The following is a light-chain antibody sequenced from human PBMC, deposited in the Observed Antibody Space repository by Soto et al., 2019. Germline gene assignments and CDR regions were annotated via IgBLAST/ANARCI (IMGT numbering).Light chain of an antibody. J-gene: IGKJ1*01. CDR1: KSFSRSY. CDR3: QQYGTSSSWT. Sequence: EIVLTQSPDTLSLSPGERATLSCGASKSFSRSYLAWYQQKPGQAPRLLIYGASSRATGIPDRFSGSGSGTDFTLTINRLEPEDSAVYYCQQYGTSSSWTFGQGTKVDIK. V-gene: IGKV3-20*01. CDR2: GAS.